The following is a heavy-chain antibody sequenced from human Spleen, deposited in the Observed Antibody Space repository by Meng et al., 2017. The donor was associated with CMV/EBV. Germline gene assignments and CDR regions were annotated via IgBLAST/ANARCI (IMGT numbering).Heavy chain of an antibody. CDR2: IKQDGSEK. J-gene: IGHJ5*01. CDR1: GFTFSSYW. CDR3: ARAPRVWFDY. Sequence: GESLKISCAASGFTFSSYWMSWVRQAPGKGLEWVANIKQDGSEKYYVDSVRGRFTISRDNAKNSLYLQMNSLRADDTAIYYCARAPRVWFDYWGQGSLVTVSS. V-gene: IGHV3-7*01.